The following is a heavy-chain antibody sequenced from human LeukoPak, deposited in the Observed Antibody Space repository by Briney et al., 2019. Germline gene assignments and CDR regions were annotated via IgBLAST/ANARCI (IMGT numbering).Heavy chain of an antibody. CDR2: ISSSSSYI. D-gene: IGHD3-10*01. CDR1: GFTFSSYS. Sequence: RGSLRLSCAASGFTFSSYSMNWVRQAPGKGLEWVSSISSSSSYIYYADSVKGRFTISRDNAKNSLYLQMNSLRAEDTAVYYCAKEPWSPYGSGDYYYYYMDVWGKGTTVTVSS. CDR3: AKEPWSPYGSGDYYYYYMDV. V-gene: IGHV3-21*01. J-gene: IGHJ6*03.